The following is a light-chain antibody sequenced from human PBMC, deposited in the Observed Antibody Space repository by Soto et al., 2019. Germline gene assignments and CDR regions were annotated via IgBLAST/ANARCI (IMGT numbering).Light chain of an antibody. V-gene: IGLV2-23*02. CDR3: CSYARSRYV. J-gene: IGLJ1*01. CDR1: SSDVGSYNL. Sequence: LTQPASVSGSPGQSITISCTGTSSDVGSYNLVSWYQQHPGKAPKLMIYEVSKRPSGVSNRFSGSKSGNTASLTISGLQAEDEADYYCCSYARSRYVFGTGTKVTVL. CDR2: EVS.